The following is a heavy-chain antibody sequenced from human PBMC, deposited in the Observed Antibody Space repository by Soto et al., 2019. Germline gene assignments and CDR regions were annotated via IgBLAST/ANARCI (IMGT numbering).Heavy chain of an antibody. V-gene: IGHV3-23*01. CDR2: ISGSGGST. D-gene: IGHD6-19*01. CDR3: AKDFYEAVAGYYYYGMDV. Sequence: GGSLRLSCAASGFTFSSYAMSWVRQAPGKGLEWVSAISGSGGSTYYADSVKGRFTISRDNSKNTLYLQMNSLRAEDTAVYYCAKDFYEAVAGYYYYGMDVWGQGTTVTVSS. J-gene: IGHJ6*02. CDR1: GFTFSSYA.